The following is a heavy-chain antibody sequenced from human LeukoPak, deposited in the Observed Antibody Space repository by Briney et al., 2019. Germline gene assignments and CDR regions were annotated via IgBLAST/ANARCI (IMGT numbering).Heavy chain of an antibody. Sequence: HPGGSLRLSCAASGFTFSSYAMSWVRQAPGKGLEWVSSISSSSSTVYYADSVKGRFTISRDNAKNSLYLQMSSLRAEDTAVYYCAREFLTTDHRFDYWGQGTLVTVSS. CDR3: AREFLTTDHRFDY. D-gene: IGHD1-14*01. V-gene: IGHV3-48*01. J-gene: IGHJ4*02. CDR1: GFTFSSYA. CDR2: ISSSSSTV.